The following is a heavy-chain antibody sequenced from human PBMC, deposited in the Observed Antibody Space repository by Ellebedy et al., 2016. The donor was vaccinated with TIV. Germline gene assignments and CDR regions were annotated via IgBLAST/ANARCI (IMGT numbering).Heavy chain of an antibody. D-gene: IGHD1-1*01. CDR1: GYSFTNFW. J-gene: IGHJ5*01. Sequence: GESLKISXRASGYSFTNFWVAWVRQMPGKGLEWMGVIHPGDSRTNYSPSFQGHVTISADKSINTAYLQWNNLRASDTALYYCARHPTGYPNWFDSWGQGTQVAVS. CDR3: ARHPTGYPNWFDS. CDR2: IHPGDSRT. V-gene: IGHV5-51*01.